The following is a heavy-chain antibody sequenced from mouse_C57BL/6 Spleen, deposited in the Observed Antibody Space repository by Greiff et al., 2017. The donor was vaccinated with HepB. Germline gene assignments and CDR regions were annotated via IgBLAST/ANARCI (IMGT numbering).Heavy chain of an antibody. V-gene: IGHV5-17*01. J-gene: IGHJ1*03. CDR3: ARDGSSYVRYFDV. CDR2: ISSGSSTI. CDR1: GFTFSDYG. Sequence: EVKLMESGGGLVKPGGSLKLSCAASGFTFSDYGMHWVRQAPEKGLEWVAYISSGSSTIYYADTVKGRFTISRDNAKNTLFLQMTSLRSEDTAMYYCARDGSSYVRYFDVWGTGTTVTVSS. D-gene: IGHD1-1*01.